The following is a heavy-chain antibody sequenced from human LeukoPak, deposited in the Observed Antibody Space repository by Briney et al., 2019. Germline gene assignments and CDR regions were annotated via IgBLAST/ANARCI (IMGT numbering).Heavy chain of an antibody. Sequence: GGSLRLSCVASGFIFSDYDMHWVRQAPGKGLEWVAFIRFDGSTTYYTDSVKGRFTISRDDSKNTLYLQMNSLRPEDTAVYYCAKVFVYRGSSGRDNDYWGQGTLVTVSS. CDR3: AKVFVYRGSSGRDNDY. CDR1: GFIFSDYD. D-gene: IGHD6-6*01. CDR2: IRFDGSTT. V-gene: IGHV3-30*02. J-gene: IGHJ4*02.